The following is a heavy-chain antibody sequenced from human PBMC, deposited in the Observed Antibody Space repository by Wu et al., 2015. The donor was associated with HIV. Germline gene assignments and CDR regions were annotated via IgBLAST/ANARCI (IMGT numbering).Heavy chain of an antibody. CDR3: ARGPFKYYYYMDV. CDR2: INPNSGGT. V-gene: IGHV1-2*02. CDR1: GYSFTAYY. Sequence: QVQLVQSGAEVKKPGSSVTVSCKTSGYSFTAYYMHWVRQAPGQGLEWMGWINPNSGGTNYAQKFQGRVTMTRDTSISTAYMELSRLRSDDTAVYYCARGPFKYYYYMDVWGKGTTVTVSS. J-gene: IGHJ6*03.